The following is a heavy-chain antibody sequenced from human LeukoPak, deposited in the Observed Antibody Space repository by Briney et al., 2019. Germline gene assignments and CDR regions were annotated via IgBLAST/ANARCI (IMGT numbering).Heavy chain of an antibody. D-gene: IGHD1-26*01. CDR2: IYSGGST. V-gene: IGHV3-53*01. Sequence: GGSLRLSCAASGFTASSNYMSWVRQAPGKGLEWVSVIYSGGSTYYADSVKGRFTISRDNSKNTLYLQMNSLRAEDTAVYYCTRVGENAFDIWGQGTMVTVSS. CDR3: TRVGENAFDI. J-gene: IGHJ3*02. CDR1: GFTASSNY.